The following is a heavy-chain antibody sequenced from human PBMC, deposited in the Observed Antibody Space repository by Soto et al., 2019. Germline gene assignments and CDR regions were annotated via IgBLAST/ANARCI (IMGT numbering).Heavy chain of an antibody. Sequence: GLDLEWLAVIFWDDNKRYSPSLKTRLTITKDTSKNQVVLRMTNVDPVDTATYFCAHRPRSGSYYPSWGQGTLVTVSS. CDR3: AHRPRSGSYYPS. J-gene: IGHJ5*02. D-gene: IGHD1-26*01. CDR2: IFWDDNK. V-gene: IGHV2-5*02.